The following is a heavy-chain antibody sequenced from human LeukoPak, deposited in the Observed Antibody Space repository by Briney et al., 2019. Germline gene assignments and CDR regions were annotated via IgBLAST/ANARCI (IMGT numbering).Heavy chain of an antibody. V-gene: IGHV3-74*01. D-gene: IGHD2-21*01. J-gene: IGHJ4*02. CDR2: VDTDGSTV. CDR1: GFTFSAYW. CDR3: ASSEVIGRLDY. Sequence: GGSLRLSCAASGFTFSAYWMNWVRQGPGKGLVWVARVDTDGSTVNYADSVKGRFTISRDNAKSSLYLQMNSLRAEDTAVYYCASSEVIGRLDYWGQGTLVTVSS.